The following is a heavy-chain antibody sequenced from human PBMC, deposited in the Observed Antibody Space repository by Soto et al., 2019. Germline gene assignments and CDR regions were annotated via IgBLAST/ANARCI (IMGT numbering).Heavy chain of an antibody. V-gene: IGHV4-34*01. CDR2: INHSGST. CDR3: ARKGAPTYYYGSGSPTNNWFDS. D-gene: IGHD3-10*01. Sequence: PSETLSLTRAVYGGSFSGYYWSWIRQPPGKGLEWIGEINHSGSTNYNPSLKSRVTISVDTSKNQFSLKLSSVTAADTAVYYCARKGAPTYYYGSGSPTNNWFDSWGQGTLVTVSS. J-gene: IGHJ5*01. CDR1: GGSFSGYY.